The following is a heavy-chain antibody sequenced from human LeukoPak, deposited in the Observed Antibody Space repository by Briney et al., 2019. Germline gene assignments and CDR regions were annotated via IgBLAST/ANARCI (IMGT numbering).Heavy chain of an antibody. J-gene: IGHJ4*02. D-gene: IGHD3-22*01. CDR1: GYTFTSYG. CDR2: ISAYNGNT. Sequence: ASVKVSCKASGYTFTSYGISWVRQAPGQGLEWMGWISAYNGNTNYAQKLLGRVTMTTDTSTSTAYMELRSLRSDDTAVYYCARDPDHYYDSSGYYFDYWGQGTLVTASS. CDR3: ARDPDHYYDSSGYYFDY. V-gene: IGHV1-18*01.